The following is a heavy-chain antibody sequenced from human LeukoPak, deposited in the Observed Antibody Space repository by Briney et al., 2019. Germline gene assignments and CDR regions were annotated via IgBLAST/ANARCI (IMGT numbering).Heavy chain of an antibody. D-gene: IGHD3-22*01. Sequence: GASVKVSCKASGYTFTSYGISWVRQAPGQGLEWMGGIIPIFGTASYAQKFQGRVTITADKSTSTAYMELSSLRSEDTAVYYCATWDSSGYYYPVSGDAFDIWGQGTMVTVSS. CDR1: GYTFTSYG. CDR2: IIPIFGTA. CDR3: ATWDSSGYYYPVSGDAFDI. J-gene: IGHJ3*02. V-gene: IGHV1-69*06.